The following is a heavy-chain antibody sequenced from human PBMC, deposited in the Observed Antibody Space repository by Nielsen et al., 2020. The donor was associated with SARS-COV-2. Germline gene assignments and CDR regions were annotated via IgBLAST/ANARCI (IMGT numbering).Heavy chain of an antibody. CDR3: ARHDGYNPIDY. Sequence: SETLSLTCTVSSGSINTYYWSWIRQPPGKGLEWVGYVYYTGRTNYNPSLKSRVTISVDTSKNQFSLKLSSVTAADTAVYYCARHDGYNPIDYWGQGTLVTVSS. CDR1: SGSINTYY. D-gene: IGHD5-24*01. J-gene: IGHJ4*02. CDR2: VYYTGRT. V-gene: IGHV4-59*08.